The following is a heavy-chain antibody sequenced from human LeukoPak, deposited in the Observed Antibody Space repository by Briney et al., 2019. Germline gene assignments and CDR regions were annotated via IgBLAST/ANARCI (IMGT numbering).Heavy chain of an antibody. CDR3: ARDKSGTTQGDSDY. Sequence: ASVKVSCKASGYTFTRYYIHWVRQAPGQGLEWMGIIDPSGGSRSYAQKFQGGVTITRDTSTSTVYMELSSLRSEDTAVYYCARDKSGTTQGDSDYWGQGTLVTVSS. CDR1: GYTFTRYY. CDR2: IDPSGGSR. J-gene: IGHJ4*02. V-gene: IGHV1-46*01. D-gene: IGHD1-1*01.